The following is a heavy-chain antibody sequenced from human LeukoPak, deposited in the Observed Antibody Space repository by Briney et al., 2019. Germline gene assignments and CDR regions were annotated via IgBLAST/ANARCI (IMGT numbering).Heavy chain of an antibody. CDR1: GYTFTSYA. CDR2: MKPNSDKT. D-gene: IGHD4-23*01. V-gene: IGHV1-8*01. J-gene: IGHJ5*02. Sequence: GASVKVSCKASGYTFTSYALNWVRQAPGQGLEWMGWMKPNSDKTGYAQKFQGRVTMTRDTSIGTAYMELSSLTSEDTAVYYCARDYGGNSGWFDPWGQGTLVTVSS. CDR3: ARDYGGNSGWFDP.